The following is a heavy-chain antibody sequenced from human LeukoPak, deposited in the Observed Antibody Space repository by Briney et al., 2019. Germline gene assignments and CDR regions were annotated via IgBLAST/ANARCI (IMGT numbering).Heavy chain of an antibody. J-gene: IGHJ4*02. D-gene: IGHD3-10*01. V-gene: IGHV1-2*02. CDR3: ATRSGYY. Sequence: ASVKVSCKTSGYTFTDYYLHWVRQAPGQGLEWMGWINPNSGDTNYAQNFQGRVTMTRDTSISTAYMELSSLTSDDTAVYFCATRSGYYWGQGTLVTVSS. CDR2: INPNSGDT. CDR1: GYTFTDYY.